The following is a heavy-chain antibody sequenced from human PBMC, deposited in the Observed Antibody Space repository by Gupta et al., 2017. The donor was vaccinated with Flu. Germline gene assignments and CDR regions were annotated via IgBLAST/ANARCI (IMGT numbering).Heavy chain of an antibody. CDR2: ISSLGSRI. CDR3: ARDLESGELDEGSYYYYYYMDV. CDR1: GSSISDSY. Sequence: QVQLVESGGGLVKPGGSLRLSCVVSGSSISDSYMSWIRQAPGKGLECLSYISSLGSRIYYADAVKGRFTISRDNAKNSLYLEMNSLRAEDTAVYYCARDLESGELDEGSYYYYYYMDVWGKGTTVTVSS. V-gene: IGHV3-11*01. D-gene: IGHD3-3*01. J-gene: IGHJ6*03.